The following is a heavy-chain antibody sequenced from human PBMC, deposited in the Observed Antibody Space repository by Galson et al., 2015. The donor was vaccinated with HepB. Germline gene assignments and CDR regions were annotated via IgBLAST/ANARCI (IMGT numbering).Heavy chain of an antibody. J-gene: IGHJ4*02. Sequence: QSGAEVKKPGESLKISCKASGYIFTSHWIGWVRQMPGKGLEWMGIIYPGDSDTRYGPSFQGQVTISADKSISTAYLQWNSLKASDTAMYYCARSSYFDYWGQGTLLTVSS. CDR1: GYIFTSHW. CDR2: IYPGDSDT. CDR3: ARSSYFDY. V-gene: IGHV5-51*01.